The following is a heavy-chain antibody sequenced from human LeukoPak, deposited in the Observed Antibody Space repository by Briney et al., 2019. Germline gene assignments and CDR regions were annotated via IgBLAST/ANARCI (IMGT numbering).Heavy chain of an antibody. CDR2: ISSGSSAI. CDR3: GTGDPRFDY. J-gene: IGHJ4*02. Sequence: GGSLRLSCAASGFSFITYSMNWVRQAPGKGLQWVSYISSGSSAIYCTDSVKGRFTITRDDAKNSVYLQMNSLRTEDTAVYYCGTGDPRFDYWGQGILVTVSS. D-gene: IGHD7-27*01. CDR1: GFSFITYS. V-gene: IGHV3-48*01.